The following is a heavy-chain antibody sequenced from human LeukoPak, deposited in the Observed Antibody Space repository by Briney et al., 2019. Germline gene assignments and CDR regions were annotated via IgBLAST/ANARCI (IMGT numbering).Heavy chain of an antibody. J-gene: IGHJ6*03. CDR2: VYYSGGT. CDR1: GGSISSGAYS. Sequence: SETLSLTCAVSGGSISSGAYSWSWIRQPPRKGLEWIGYVYYSGGTYYNPSLKSRVTISVDTSKNQFSLKLSSVTAADTAVYYCARDIVVVVAATPTLTGYYYMDVWGKGTTVTISS. CDR3: ARDIVVVVAATPTLTGYYYMDV. V-gene: IGHV4-30-4*07. D-gene: IGHD2-15*01.